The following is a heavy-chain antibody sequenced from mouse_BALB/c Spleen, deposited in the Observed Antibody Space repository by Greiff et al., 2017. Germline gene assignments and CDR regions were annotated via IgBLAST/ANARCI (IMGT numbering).Heavy chain of an antibody. V-gene: IGHV5-6-3*01. CDR1: GFTFSSYG. CDR3: ARDGYYAMDY. Sequence: EVQGVESGGGLVQPGGSLKLSCAASGFTFSSYGMSWVRQTPDKRLELVATINSNGGCTYYPDSVKGRFTISRDNAKNTLYLQMSSLKSEDTAMYYCARDGYYAMDYWGQGTSVTVSS. J-gene: IGHJ4*01. CDR2: INSNGGCT.